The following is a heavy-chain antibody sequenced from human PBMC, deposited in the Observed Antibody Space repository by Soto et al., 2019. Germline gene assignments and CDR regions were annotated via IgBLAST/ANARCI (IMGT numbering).Heavy chain of an antibody. V-gene: IGHV1-69*01. Sequence: QVQLIQSEAEVKKPGSSVRVSCTASGGIFGSHGFSWVRQAPGQRLEWVGGFIPIFRTLTYTEKFQARVRIAADESTNTVYLDLSSLTSEDTAVSYCVRDRRIYYSDPHDEFVASDYEVWGQGTMVSVSS. J-gene: IGHJ3*01. CDR1: GGIFGSHG. CDR2: FIPIFRTL. D-gene: IGHD3-22*01. CDR3: VRDRRIYYSDPHDEFVASDYEV.